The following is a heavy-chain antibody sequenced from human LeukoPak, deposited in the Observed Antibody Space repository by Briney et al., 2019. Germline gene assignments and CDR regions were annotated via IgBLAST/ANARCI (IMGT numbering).Heavy chain of an antibody. Sequence: GASVKVSCKVSGYTLTELSMHWVRQAPGKGLEWMRGFDPEDGETIYAQKFQGRVTMTEDTSTDTAYMELSSLRSEDTAVYYCATAPIGEYYDILTGSYWGQGTLVTVSS. V-gene: IGHV1-24*01. J-gene: IGHJ4*02. D-gene: IGHD3-9*01. CDR2: FDPEDGET. CDR1: GYTLTELS. CDR3: ATAPIGEYYDILTGSY.